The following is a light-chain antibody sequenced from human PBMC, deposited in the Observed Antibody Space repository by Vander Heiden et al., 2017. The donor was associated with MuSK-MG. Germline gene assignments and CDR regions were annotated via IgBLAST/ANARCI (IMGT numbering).Light chain of an antibody. V-gene: IGKV1-39*01. J-gene: IGKJ3*01. Sequence: DIQMTQSPSSLSASVGDRVTITCRASQSIGTNLNWYRQKPGRAPELLIYAASGLQSGVPSRFSGSGSGTDFTLTISSLQPEDFATYYCQLSYGVLFTFGHGTKVDI. CDR2: AAS. CDR1: QSIGTN. CDR3: QLSYGVLFT.